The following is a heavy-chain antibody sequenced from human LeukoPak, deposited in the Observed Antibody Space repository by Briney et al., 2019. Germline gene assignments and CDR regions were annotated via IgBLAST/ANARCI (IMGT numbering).Heavy chain of an antibody. D-gene: IGHD3-10*01. CDR3: ARDRFTTVRGVIINFWFDP. CDR2: INPNSGGT. CDR1: GYTFTGYY. V-gene: IGHV1-2*02. J-gene: IGHJ5*02. Sequence: ASVKVSCKASGYTFTGYYMHWVRQAPGQGLEWMGWINPNSGGTNYAQKFPGRVTMTRNTSIRKDYMELSRLRSDDTAVYYCARDRFTTVRGVIINFWFDPWGQGTLVTVSS.